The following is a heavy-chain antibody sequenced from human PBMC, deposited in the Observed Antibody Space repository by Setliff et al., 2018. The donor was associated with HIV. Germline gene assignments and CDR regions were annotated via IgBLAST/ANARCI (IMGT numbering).Heavy chain of an antibody. CDR2: INTGSGTT. V-gene: IGHV1-3*04. Sequence: ASVKVSCKASGYTFTTYAIHWVRQAPGQRLEWMGWINTGSGTTKYSQKFHGRVIIIRDISATTAYMELSSLRSEDTAVYYCARVSELTYSDFWSGYYPFNSWGQGTMVAVSS. CDR1: GYTFTTYA. CDR3: ARVSELTYSDFWSGYYPFNS. D-gene: IGHD3-3*01. J-gene: IGHJ3*02.